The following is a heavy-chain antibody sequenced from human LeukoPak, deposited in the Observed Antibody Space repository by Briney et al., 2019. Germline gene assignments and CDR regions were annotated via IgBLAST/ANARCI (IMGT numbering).Heavy chain of an antibody. Sequence: SETLSLTCTVSGGSITGYYWSWIRQPPGRGLEWIGYVHFSGTTSFNPSLKSRVTISVDTSKNQFSLRLSSVTAADTALYYCAGLVGRYSNGMYYYFDYWGQGILVTVSS. CDR2: VHFSGTT. V-gene: IGHV4-59*03. D-gene: IGHD1-26*01. CDR3: AGLVGRYSNGMYYYFDY. CDR1: GGSITGYY. J-gene: IGHJ4*02.